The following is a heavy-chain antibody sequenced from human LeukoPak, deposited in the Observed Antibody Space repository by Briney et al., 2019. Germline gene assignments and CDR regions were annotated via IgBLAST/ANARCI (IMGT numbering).Heavy chain of an antibody. J-gene: IGHJ5*02. D-gene: IGHD2-15*01. CDR3: ASAEYCSGGSCYRWFDP. CDR2: IIPIFGTA. CDR1: GYTFTSYG. Sequence: SVKVSCKASGYTFTSYGISWVRQAPGQGLEWMGGIIPIFGTANYAQKFQGRVTITADESTSTAYMELSSLRSEDTAVYYCASAEYCSGGSCYRWFDPWGQGTLVTVSS. V-gene: IGHV1-69*13.